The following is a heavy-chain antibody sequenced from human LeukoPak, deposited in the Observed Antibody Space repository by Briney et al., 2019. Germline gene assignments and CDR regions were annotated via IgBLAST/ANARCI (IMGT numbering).Heavy chain of an antibody. CDR1: GGSISSYY. Sequence: PSETLSLTCTVSGGSISSYYWSWIRQPPGKGLEWIGYIYYSGSTYYNPSLKSRVTISVDTSKNQFSLKLSSVTAADTAVYYCARGPDILTLFDYWGQGTLVTVSS. CDR2: IYYSGST. D-gene: IGHD3-9*01. V-gene: IGHV4-59*12. CDR3: ARGPDILTLFDY. J-gene: IGHJ4*02.